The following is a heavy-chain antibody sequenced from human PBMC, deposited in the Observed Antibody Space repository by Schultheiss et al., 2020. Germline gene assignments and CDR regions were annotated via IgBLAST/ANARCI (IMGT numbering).Heavy chain of an antibody. CDR1: GFTFRNYG. CDR3: ASWRGSWYALDY. Sequence: GESLKISCAASGFTFRNYGMHWVRQAPGKGLEWVAVIWYDGSKKYCADSVKGRFTISRDNSKNTLFLQMNSLRAEDTAVYYCASWRGSWYALDYWGQGTL. CDR2: IWYDGSKK. D-gene: IGHD6-13*01. J-gene: IGHJ4*02. V-gene: IGHV3-33*01.